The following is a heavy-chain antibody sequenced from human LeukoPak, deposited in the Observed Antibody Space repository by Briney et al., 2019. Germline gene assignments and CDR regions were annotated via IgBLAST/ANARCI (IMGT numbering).Heavy chain of an antibody. CDR3: AGKRRYSETSWDY. CDR1: GFTFSSYA. Sequence: GGSLRLSCAASGFTFSSYAMHWVRQAPGKGLDWVALISYDGSNKYYADSVKGRFTISRDNSKNTLNLQMNSLRAEDTAVYYCAGKRRYSETSWDYWGQGTLVTVSS. D-gene: IGHD5-12*01. V-gene: IGHV3-30*03. CDR2: ISYDGSNK. J-gene: IGHJ4*02.